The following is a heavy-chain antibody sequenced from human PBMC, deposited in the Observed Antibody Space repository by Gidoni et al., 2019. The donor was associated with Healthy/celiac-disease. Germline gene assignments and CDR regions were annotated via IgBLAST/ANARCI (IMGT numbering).Heavy chain of an antibody. CDR3: AKDKGITGTYYALDI. CDR1: GFTFDDYA. V-gene: IGHV3-9*01. D-gene: IGHD1-7*01. Sequence: EVQLVESGGGLVQPGRSLRLSCAASGFTFDDYAMHWVRQAPGKGLEWVSGISWNSGSIGYADSVKGRFTISRDNAKNSLYLQMNSLRAEDTALYYCAKDKGITGTYYALDIWGQGTMVTVSS. CDR2: ISWNSGSI. J-gene: IGHJ3*02.